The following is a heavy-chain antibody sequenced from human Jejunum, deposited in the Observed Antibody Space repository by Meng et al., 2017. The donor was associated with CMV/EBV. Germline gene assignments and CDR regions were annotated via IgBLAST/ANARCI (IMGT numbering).Heavy chain of an antibody. CDR1: GGSISSDNYY. Sequence: TVSGGSISSDNYYWTLIRQHPGAGLEWVGNIYYTGSTYYNPSLKSRLTISVDTSNNQFSLRLTSVTAADTAVYYCARGRAGLHFDYWGQGTLVTVSS. CDR2: IYYTGST. CDR3: ARGRAGLHFDY. J-gene: IGHJ4*02. V-gene: IGHV4-31*03. D-gene: IGHD5/OR15-5a*01.